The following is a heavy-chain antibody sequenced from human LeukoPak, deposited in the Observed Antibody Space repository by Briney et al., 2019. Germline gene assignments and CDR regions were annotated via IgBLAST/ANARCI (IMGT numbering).Heavy chain of an antibody. V-gene: IGHV1-18*01. Sequence: ASVKVSCKASGYTFTSYGISWVRQAPGQGLEWMGWISAYNGNTNYAQKLQGRVTTTTDTSTSTAYTELRSLRSDDTAVYYCARDYGDYVAFDIWGQGIMVTVSS. CDR2: ISAYNGNT. J-gene: IGHJ3*02. D-gene: IGHD4-17*01. CDR3: ARDYGDYVAFDI. CDR1: GYTFTSYG.